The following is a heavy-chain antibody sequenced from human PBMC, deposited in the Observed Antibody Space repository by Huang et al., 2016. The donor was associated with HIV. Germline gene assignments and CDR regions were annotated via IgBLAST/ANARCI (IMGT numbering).Heavy chain of an antibody. J-gene: IGHJ6*02. CDR1: GYRFRSNW. CDR2: IYPGDSYT. Sequence: EVQLVQSGAEVKKPGESLKISCKGSGYRFRSNWIGWVRQMPGKGLEWMGIIYPGDSYTRHSPSFQGQVTSSADKSINTAYLQWSSLKASDTAMYYCARLIGSPSFYYGLDVWGQGTTVTVSS. V-gene: IGHV5-51*01. CDR3: ARLIGSPSFYYGLDV. D-gene: IGHD3-10*01.